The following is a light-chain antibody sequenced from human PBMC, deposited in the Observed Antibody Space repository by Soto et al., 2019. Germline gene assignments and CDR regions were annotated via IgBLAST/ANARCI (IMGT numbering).Light chain of an antibody. CDR1: QSVSSY. CDR2: DAS. J-gene: IGKJ3*01. Sequence: EIVLTQSPATLSLSPGERATLSCRASQSVSSYLAWYQQKPGQAPRLLIYDASNRATGIPARFSGSGSGTDFSLTISRLAPEDFAVYYCQQRRNWPQEFPFGPGTKVDIK. V-gene: IGKV3-11*01. CDR3: QQRRNWPQEFP.